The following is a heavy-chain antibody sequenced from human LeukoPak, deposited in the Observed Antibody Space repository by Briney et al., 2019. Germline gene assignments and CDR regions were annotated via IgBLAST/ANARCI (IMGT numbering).Heavy chain of an antibody. CDR1: GFTFSSYW. D-gene: IGHD4-11*01. V-gene: IGHV3-53*01. CDR3: ARVPSNYGYYYYYMDV. J-gene: IGHJ6*03. Sequence: GESLRLSCTASGFTFSSYWMSWVRQAPGKGLEWVSVIYSGGSTYYADSVKGRFTISRDNSKNTLYLQMNSLRAEDTAVYYCARVPSNYGYYYYYMDVWGKGTTVTVSS. CDR2: IYSGGST.